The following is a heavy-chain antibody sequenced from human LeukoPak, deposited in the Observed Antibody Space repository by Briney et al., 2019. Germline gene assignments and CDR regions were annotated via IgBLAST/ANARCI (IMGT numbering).Heavy chain of an antibody. D-gene: IGHD5-24*01. CDR3: AKEGGLQLRGYYFDY. CDR2: ISWNGGSI. V-gene: IGHV3-9*01. CDR1: GFTFDDYA. J-gene: IGHJ4*02. Sequence: GRSLRLSCAASGFTFDDYAMHWVRQAPGKGLEWVSGISWNGGSIGYADSVKGRFTISRDNSKNTLYLQMNSLRAEDTAVYYCAKEGGLQLRGYYFDYWGQGTLVTVSS.